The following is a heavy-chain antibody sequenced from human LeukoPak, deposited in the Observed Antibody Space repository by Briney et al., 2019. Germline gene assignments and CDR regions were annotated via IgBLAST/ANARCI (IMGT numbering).Heavy chain of an antibody. D-gene: IGHD6-6*01. CDR2: ISGSGGST. CDR1: GFTFSSYA. J-gene: IGHJ5*02. CDR3: AKGLLQEQLLPGFDP. Sequence: GGSLRLSCAASGFTFSSYAMSWVRQAPGEGLEWVSAISGSGGSTYYADSVKGRFTISRDNSKNTLYLQMNSLRAEDTAVYYCAKGLLQEQLLPGFDPWGQGTLVTVSS. V-gene: IGHV3-23*01.